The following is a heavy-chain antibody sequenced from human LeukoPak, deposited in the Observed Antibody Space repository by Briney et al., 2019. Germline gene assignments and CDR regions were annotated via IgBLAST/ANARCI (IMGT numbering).Heavy chain of an antibody. D-gene: IGHD2-2*01. CDR2: IGVYNGNT. Sequence: ASVKVSCKASGYTFSSYGISWVRQAPGQGLEWMGWIGVYNGNTNYAQKLQDRVTMTTDTSTSTAYMELRSLRSGDTAVYYCARDYPYCSSTSCSAPFHAFDIWGQGTMVAVSS. J-gene: IGHJ3*02. CDR1: GYTFSSYG. CDR3: ARDYPYCSSTSCSAPFHAFDI. V-gene: IGHV1-18*01.